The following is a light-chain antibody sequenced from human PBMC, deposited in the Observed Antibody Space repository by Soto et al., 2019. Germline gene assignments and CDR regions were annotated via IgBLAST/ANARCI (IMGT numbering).Light chain of an antibody. CDR2: DAS. Sequence: EIVLTQSPATLSLSPGERATLSCRTSQSVSSYLAWYQQKPGQAPRLLIYDASNRATGIPARFSGSGSGTDSTLTISSLEPEDFAVYYCQQRSNWPLTFGGGTKVEI. V-gene: IGKV3-11*01. J-gene: IGKJ4*01. CDR1: QSVSSY. CDR3: QQRSNWPLT.